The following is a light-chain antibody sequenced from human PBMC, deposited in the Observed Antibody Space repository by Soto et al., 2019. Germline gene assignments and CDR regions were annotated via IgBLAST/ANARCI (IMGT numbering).Light chain of an antibody. CDR2: GNS. CDR1: SSNIGAGYD. V-gene: IGLV1-40*01. J-gene: IGLJ2*01. CDR3: QSYDSSLSGSEDVV. Sequence: HSVLTQPPSVSGAPGQRVTISCTGSSSNIGAGYDVHWYQQLPGTAPKLLIYGNSNRPSGVPDRFSGSKSGTSASLAITGLQAEDEADYYCQSYDSSLSGSEDVVFGGGTKLTVL.